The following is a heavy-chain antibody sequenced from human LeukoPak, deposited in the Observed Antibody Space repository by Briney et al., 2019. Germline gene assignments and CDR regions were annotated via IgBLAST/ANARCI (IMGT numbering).Heavy chain of an antibody. D-gene: IGHD5-18*01. V-gene: IGHV1-46*01. CDR1: GYTFTSYY. Sequence: ASVKVSCKASGYTFTSYYMHWVRQAPGQGLEWMGIINPSGGSTSYAQKFQGRVTMTRDTSTSTVYMELSSLRSEDTAVYYCASVTNTAMVIEFNHFDYWGQGTLVTVSS. CDR2: INPSGGST. CDR3: ASVTNTAMVIEFNHFDY. J-gene: IGHJ4*02.